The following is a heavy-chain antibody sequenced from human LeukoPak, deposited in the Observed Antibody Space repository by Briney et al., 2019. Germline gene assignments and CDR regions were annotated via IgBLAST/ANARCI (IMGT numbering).Heavy chain of an antibody. D-gene: IGHD6-13*01. CDR3: AKDKALGGSSWSFDY. Sequence: QIGGSLRLSCAASGFTFDDYAMHWVRQAPGKGLERVSLISWDGGSTYYADSVKGRFTISRDNSKNSLYLQMNSLRAEDTALYYCAKDKALGGSSWSFDYWGQGTLVTVSS. CDR1: GFTFDDYA. V-gene: IGHV3-43D*03. CDR2: ISWDGGST. J-gene: IGHJ4*02.